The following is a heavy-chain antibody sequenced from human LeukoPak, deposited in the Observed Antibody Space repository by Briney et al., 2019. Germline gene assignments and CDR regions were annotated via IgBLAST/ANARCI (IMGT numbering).Heavy chain of an antibody. V-gene: IGHV1-2*06. CDR2: INPTSGGT. Sequence: ASVKVSCKASGYTFTVYYMHSVRQAPGQGLEWMGRINPTSGGTNYTQKFQGRVTMTRDSYISTAYMELSSLRSDDTAVYYCARDQNYYGSESYYNVDYWGQGTLVTGSS. D-gene: IGHD3-10*01. CDR3: ARDQNYYGSESYYNVDY. J-gene: IGHJ4*02. CDR1: GYTFTVYY.